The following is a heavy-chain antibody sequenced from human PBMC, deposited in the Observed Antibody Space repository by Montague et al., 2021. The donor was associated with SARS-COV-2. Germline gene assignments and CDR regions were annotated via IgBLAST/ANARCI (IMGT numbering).Heavy chain of an antibody. V-gene: IGHV4-59*08. Sequence: SETLSLTCTVSGGSISSYYWSWIRQPPGKGLEWIGYIYYSGGTNYNTSFKSRVTISVDTHSDKFSQKLSSVTAADTAVYYCANHRRRGVIADSSVDYWGQGTLVTVSS. CDR2: IYYSGGT. CDR1: GGSISSYY. D-gene: IGHD3-16*02. CDR3: ANHRRRGVIADSSVDY. J-gene: IGHJ4*02.